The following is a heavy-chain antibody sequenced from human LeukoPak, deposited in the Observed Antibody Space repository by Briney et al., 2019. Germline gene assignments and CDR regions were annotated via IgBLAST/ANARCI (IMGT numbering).Heavy chain of an antibody. CDR2: ISCSSSYI. Sequence: GGSLRLSCAASGFTFSSYSMNWVRQAPGKGLEWVSSISCSSSYIYYADSVKGRFTISRDNAKNSLYLQMNSLRAEDTAVYYCARDHDDAFDIWGQGTMVTVSS. V-gene: IGHV3-21*01. CDR3: ARDHDDAFDI. J-gene: IGHJ3*02. CDR1: GFTFSSYS.